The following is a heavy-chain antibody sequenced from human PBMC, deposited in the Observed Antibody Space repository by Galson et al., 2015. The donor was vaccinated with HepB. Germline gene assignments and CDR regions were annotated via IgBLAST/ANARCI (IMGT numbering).Heavy chain of an antibody. CDR2: ISGSSSSNK. J-gene: IGHJ1*01. CDR1: GFSFSSEA. V-gene: IGHV3-23*01. CDR3: ASGPTRYTGWYRGLPKFFQQ. Sequence: SLRLSCAGSGFSFSSEAMSWVRQVPGMGLELVSSISGSSSSNKYYADSVRGRFTISRDNSKNTVYLQMTSPTAGDTGVYFCASGPTRYTGWYRGLPKFFQQWGQGTLVTVSS. D-gene: IGHD3-16*02.